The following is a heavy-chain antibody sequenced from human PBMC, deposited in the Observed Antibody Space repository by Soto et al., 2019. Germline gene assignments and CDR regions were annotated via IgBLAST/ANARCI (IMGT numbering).Heavy chain of an antibody. Sequence: PGGSLRLSCAASGFTFSDYYMSWIRQAPGKGLEWVSYISSSSSYTNYADSVKGRFTISRDNAKNSLYLQMNSLRAEDTAVYYCARSIAAAGTVHHIDYWGQGTLVTVSS. J-gene: IGHJ4*02. CDR2: ISSSSSYT. CDR1: GFTFSDYY. V-gene: IGHV3-11*03. D-gene: IGHD6-13*01. CDR3: ARSIAAAGTVHHIDY.